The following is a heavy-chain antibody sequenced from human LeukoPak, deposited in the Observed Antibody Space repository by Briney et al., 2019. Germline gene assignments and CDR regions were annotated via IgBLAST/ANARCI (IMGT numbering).Heavy chain of an antibody. D-gene: IGHD5-24*01. CDR3: ARQDRPALQLGHYYFDY. J-gene: IGHJ4*02. Sequence: GESLKISCKGSGYSFTSYWIGWVRQMPGKGLEWMGIIYPGDSDTRYSPSFQGQVTISADKSISTAYLQWSSLKASDTAMYYCARQDRPALQLGHYYFDYWGQGTLVTVSS. CDR1: GYSFTSYW. CDR2: IYPGDSDT. V-gene: IGHV5-51*01.